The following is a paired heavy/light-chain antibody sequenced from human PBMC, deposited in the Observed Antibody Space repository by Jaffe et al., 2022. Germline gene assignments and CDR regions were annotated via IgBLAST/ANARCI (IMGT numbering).Light chain of an antibody. CDR2: EGS. J-gene: IGLJ2*01. CDR3: CSYAGSSTPVV. Sequence: QSALTQPASVSGSPGQSITISCTGTSSDVGSYNLVSWYQQHPGKAPKLMIYEGSKRPSGVSNRFSGSKSGNTASLTISGLQAEDEADYYCCSYAGSSTPVVFGGGTKLTVL. V-gene: IGLV2-23*01. CDR1: SSDVGSYNL.
Heavy chain of an antibody. V-gene: IGHV1-8*01. Sequence: QVQLVQSGAEVKKPGASVKVSCKASGYTFTSYDINWVRQATGQGLEWMGWMNPNSGNTGYAQKFQGRVTMTRNTSISTAYMELSSLRSEDTAVYYCARGWYAPKYYDYIWGARCYYMDVWGKGTTVTVSS. CDR2: MNPNSGNT. J-gene: IGHJ6*03. CDR1: GYTFTSYD. CDR3: ARGWYAPKYYDYIWGARCYYMDV. D-gene: IGHD3-16*01.